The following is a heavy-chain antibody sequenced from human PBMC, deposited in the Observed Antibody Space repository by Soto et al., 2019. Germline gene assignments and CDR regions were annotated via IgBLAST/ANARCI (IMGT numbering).Heavy chain of an antibody. J-gene: IGHJ3*02. CDR1: GYTFNSHG. V-gene: IGHV1-18*01. CDR2: ISVYDGNP. CDR3: ARPDYYNTGSGAFDI. Sequence: QVQLVQSGAEVKKPGASVKVSCKASGYTFNSHGISWLRQAPGQGLEWLGWISVYDGNPNLAQKFQGRVTMTTDTLTSTAYMELRSLRSDDTAVYYCARPDYYNTGSGAFDIWGQGTMVTVSS. D-gene: IGHD3-10*01.